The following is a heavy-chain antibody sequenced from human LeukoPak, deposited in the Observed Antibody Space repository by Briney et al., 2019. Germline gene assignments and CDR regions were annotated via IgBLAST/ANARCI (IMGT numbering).Heavy chain of an antibody. Sequence: ASVKVSCKASGYTFTGYYMHWVRQAPGQGLEWMGWINPNSGGTNYAQKFQGRVTMTRDTSISTAYMELSRLRSDDTAVYYCARFITIFGVVIRGYYMDVWGKGTTVTVSS. J-gene: IGHJ6*03. V-gene: IGHV1-2*02. CDR2: INPNSGGT. CDR1: GYTFTGYY. CDR3: ARFITIFGVVIRGYYMDV. D-gene: IGHD3-3*01.